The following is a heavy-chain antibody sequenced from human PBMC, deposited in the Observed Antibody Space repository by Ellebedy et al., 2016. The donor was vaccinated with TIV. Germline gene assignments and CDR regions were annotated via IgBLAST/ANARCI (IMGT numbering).Heavy chain of an antibody. D-gene: IGHD3-22*01. CDR2: IKQDGSEK. V-gene: IGHV3-7*04. CDR1: GFTFSSYS. CDR3: ARVSGLDAFDI. J-gene: IGHJ3*02. Sequence: GESLKISXAASGFTFSSYSMSWVRQAPGKGLEWVANIKQDGSEKYYVDSVKGRFTISRDNAKNSLYLQMNSLRAEDTAVYYCARVSGLDAFDIWGQGTMVTVSS.